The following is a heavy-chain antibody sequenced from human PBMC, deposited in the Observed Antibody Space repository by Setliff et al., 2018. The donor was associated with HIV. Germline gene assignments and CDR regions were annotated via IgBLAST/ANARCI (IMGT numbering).Heavy chain of an antibody. D-gene: IGHD1-26*01. CDR3: ARRLGATLKDAFDI. V-gene: IGHV3-72*01. Sequence: PGGSLRLSCVGSGFTFRDHYMDWVRQAPGKALEWVGRIRNRLTSYTTEYAPSVRGRFTVSRDDSKRSLYLQMNSLKTEDTAVYYCARRLGATLKDAFDIWGQGTMVTVSS. CDR2: IRNRLTSYTT. CDR1: GFTFRDHY. J-gene: IGHJ3*02.